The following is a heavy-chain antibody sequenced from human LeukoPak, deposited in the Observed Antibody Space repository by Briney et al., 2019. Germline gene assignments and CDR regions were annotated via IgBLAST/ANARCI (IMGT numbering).Heavy chain of an antibody. CDR3: AREKSPERKTWLQLGAFDV. CDR2: IYTRGST. D-gene: IGHD5-24*01. V-gene: IGHV4-4*07. J-gene: IGHJ3*01. CDR1: GGSISSYY. Sequence: PSETLSLTCTVSGGSISSYYWSWIRQPAGKGLEWIGRIYTRGSTNYNPSLKSRVTLSIDTSKSQLSFQLTSVTAADTAVYYCAREKSPERKTWLQLGAFDVWGQGTVVTVSS.